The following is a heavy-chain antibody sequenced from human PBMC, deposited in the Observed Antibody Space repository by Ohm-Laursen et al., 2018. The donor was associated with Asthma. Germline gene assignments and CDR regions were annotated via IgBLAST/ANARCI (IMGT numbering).Heavy chain of an antibody. J-gene: IGHJ4*02. V-gene: IGHV4-59*01. CDR1: GASFSTYY. D-gene: IGHD3-22*01. Sequence: SDTLSLTCTLSGASFSTYYWGWIRQPPGKGLEWIGYIYSTGSTNYNPSLESRVTISIDTSTNQFSLKLSSVTAADTAVYYCAKDPPWYSSGYRGDYWGQGTLVTVSS. CDR2: IYSTGST. CDR3: AKDPPWYSSGYRGDY.